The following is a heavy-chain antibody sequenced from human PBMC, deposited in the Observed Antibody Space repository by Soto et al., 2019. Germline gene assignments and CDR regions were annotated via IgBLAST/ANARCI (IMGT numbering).Heavy chain of an antibody. CDR2: IIPIFGTA. CDR1: GGTFSSYA. CDR3: ARDPSPYSVSYYPYYFDY. J-gene: IGHJ4*02. D-gene: IGHD1-26*01. V-gene: IGHV1-69*01. Sequence: QVQLVQSGAEVKKPGSSVKVSCKASGGTFSSYAISWVRQAPGQGLEWMGGIIPIFGTANYAQKFQGRVTITADESTSTAYMELSSLRSEDTAVYYCARDPSPYSVSYYPYYFDYWGQGTLVTVSS.